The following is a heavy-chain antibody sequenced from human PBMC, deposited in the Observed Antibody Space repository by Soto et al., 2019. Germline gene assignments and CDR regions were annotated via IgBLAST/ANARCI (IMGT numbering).Heavy chain of an antibody. Sequence: QVQLVESGGGVVQPGRSLRLSCAASGFTFSSYGMHWVRQAPGKGLEWVAVISYDGSNKYYADSVKGRFTISRDNSKNTLYLQMNSLRAEVTAVYYCAKDRGYYYGSGSYYGYYYYGMDVWGQGTTVTVSS. D-gene: IGHD3-10*01. CDR1: GFTFSSYG. CDR3: AKDRGYYYGSGSYYGYYYYGMDV. CDR2: ISYDGSNK. J-gene: IGHJ6*02. V-gene: IGHV3-30*18.